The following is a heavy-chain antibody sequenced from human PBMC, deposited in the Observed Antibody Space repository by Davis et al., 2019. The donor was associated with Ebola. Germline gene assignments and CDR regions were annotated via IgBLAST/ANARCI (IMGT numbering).Heavy chain of an antibody. Sequence: AASVKVSCKASGYTFTSYDINWVRQATGQGLEWMGWMNPNSGNTGYAQKFQGRVTMTRNTSISTAYMELSSLRSEDTAVYYCAREFNYGRVYYYGMDVWGQGTTVTVSS. J-gene: IGHJ6*02. CDR1: GYTFTSYD. V-gene: IGHV1-8*01. CDR3: AREFNYGRVYYYGMDV. CDR2: MNPNSGNT. D-gene: IGHD4-11*01.